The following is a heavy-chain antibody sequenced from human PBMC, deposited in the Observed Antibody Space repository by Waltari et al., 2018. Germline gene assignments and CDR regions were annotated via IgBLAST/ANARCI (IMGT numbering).Heavy chain of an antibody. J-gene: IGHJ4*02. V-gene: IGHV3-23*01. CDR3: AKDRGSGRIYFDS. D-gene: IGHD3-10*01. CDR2: ISGSGGTS. Sequence: VQLLESGEALIQTGGSLRLSGAASGFHFSHFPITWVRQAPGKRLGWGSCISGSGGTSYYTDSVTGRFTSSRDNSENTVYLHMNSLRAEDSAIYYCAKDRGSGRIYFDSWGRGTLVAVSS. CDR1: GFHFSHFP.